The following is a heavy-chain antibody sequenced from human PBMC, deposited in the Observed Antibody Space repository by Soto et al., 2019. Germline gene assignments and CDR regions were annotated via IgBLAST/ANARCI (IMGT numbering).Heavy chain of an antibody. J-gene: IGHJ5*02. CDR1: GGTFSSYA. V-gene: IGHV1-69*13. CDR2: IIPIFGTA. D-gene: IGHD2-15*01. CDR3: ARDFPRAAQYCSGGSCYNWFDP. Sequence: SVKVSCKASGGTFSSYAISWVRQAPGQGLEWMGGIIPIFGTANYAQKFQGRVTITADESTSTAYMGLSSLRSEDTAVYYCARDFPRAAQYCSGGSCYNWFDPWGQGTLVTVSS.